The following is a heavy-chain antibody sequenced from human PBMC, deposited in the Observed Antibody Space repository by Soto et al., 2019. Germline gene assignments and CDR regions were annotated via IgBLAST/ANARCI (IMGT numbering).Heavy chain of an antibody. CDR3: ARGGGYYYMDV. V-gene: IGHV4-34*01. J-gene: IGHJ6*03. D-gene: IGHD1-26*01. CDR2: INHSGST. CDR1: GGSFSGYY. Sequence: SETLSLTCAVYGGSFSGYYWSWIRQPPGKGLEWIGEINHSGSTNYNPSLKSRVTISVDTSKNQFSLKLSSVTAADTAVYYCARGGGYYYMDVWGKGTTVTVSS.